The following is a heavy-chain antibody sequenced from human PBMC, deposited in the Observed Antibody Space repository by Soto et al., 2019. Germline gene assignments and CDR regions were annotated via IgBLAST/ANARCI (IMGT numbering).Heavy chain of an antibody. CDR1: GFTFSSSA. CDR3: ERIFGRVFGGGSCYRYFFPY. J-gene: IGHJ4*02. Sequence: PGGSLRLSCAASGFTFSSSAMTWVRQAPGKGLEWVSVIYSGGSTYYADSVKGRFTISRDNSKNTLYLQMNSLSAEDTAVYYCERIFGRVFGGGSCYRYFFPYGGQGPLATVSS. D-gene: IGHD2-15*01. V-gene: IGHV3-66*01. CDR2: IYSGGST.